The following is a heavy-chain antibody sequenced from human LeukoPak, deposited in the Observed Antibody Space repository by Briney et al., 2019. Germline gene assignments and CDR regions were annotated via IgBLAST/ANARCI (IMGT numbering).Heavy chain of an antibody. V-gene: IGHV4-39*07. J-gene: IGHJ4*02. D-gene: IGHD3-9*01. CDR1: GGSISSSSYY. CDR2: IYYSGST. CDR3: ARAGGSMWYYDILTGYSSFDY. Sequence: PSETLSLTCTVSGGSISSSSYYWGWIRQPPGKGLEWIGSIYYSGSTYYNPSLKSRVTISVDTSKNQFSLKLSSVTAADTAVYYCARAGGSMWYYDILTGYSSFDYWGQGTLVTVSS.